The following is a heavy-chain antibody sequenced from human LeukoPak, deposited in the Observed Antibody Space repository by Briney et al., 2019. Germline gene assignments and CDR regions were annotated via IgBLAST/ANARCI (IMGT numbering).Heavy chain of an antibody. CDR3: ARARGVVITLRTYNWFDP. V-gene: IGHV4-34*01. CDR2: ISHSGST. CDR1: GGSFSGYY. Sequence: SETLSLTCAVYGGSFSGYYWSWIRQPPGKGLEWIGEISHSGSTNYNPSLKSRVTISVDTSKNQFSLKLSSVTAADTAVYYCARARGVVITLRTYNWFDPWGQGTLVTVSS. J-gene: IGHJ5*02. D-gene: IGHD3-22*01.